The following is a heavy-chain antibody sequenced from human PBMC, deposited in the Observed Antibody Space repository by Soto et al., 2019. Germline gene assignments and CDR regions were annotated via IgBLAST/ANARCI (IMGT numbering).Heavy chain of an antibody. Sequence: GRSLKISCKGSGYSFTSYWISWVRQMPGKGLEWMGRIDPSDSYTNYSPSFQGHVTISADKSISTAYLQWSSLKASDTAMYYCARHDNYYGSGSYYSYNFDYWGQGTLVTVSS. CDR1: GYSFTSYW. J-gene: IGHJ4*02. CDR2: IDPSDSYT. D-gene: IGHD3-10*01. V-gene: IGHV5-10-1*01. CDR3: ARHDNYYGSGSYYSYNFDY.